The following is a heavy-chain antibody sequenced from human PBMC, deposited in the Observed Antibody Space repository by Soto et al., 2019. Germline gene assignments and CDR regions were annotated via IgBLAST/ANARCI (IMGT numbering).Heavy chain of an antibody. CDR2: IKESGFA. J-gene: IGHJ4*02. V-gene: IGHV4-34*01. CDR1: NGSFSDYF. CDR3: ARGKSSGPPYYFDT. D-gene: IGHD6-19*01. Sequence: SETLSLTGGVYNGSFSDYFCNWIRQPPGKGLEWIGEIKESGFATYNPSLKRRVTMSVDTANNQFSLKVTSVTAADTAVYYCARGKSSGPPYYFDTLGQGTLVAVSS.